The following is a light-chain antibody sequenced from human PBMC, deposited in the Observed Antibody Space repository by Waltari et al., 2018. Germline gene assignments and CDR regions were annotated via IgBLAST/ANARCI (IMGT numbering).Light chain of an antibody. V-gene: IGKV4-1*01. J-gene: IGKJ1*01. CDR2: WAS. CDR1: QSLLYTSNNKNY. Sequence: DIVMTQSPDSLAVSLGERATINCKSSQSLLYTSNNKNYVAWYQQKPGQPAKLLIYWASTRESGVPDRFSGSGSGTDFTLTISSLQAEDVAVYYCHHYYSTPRTFGQGTKVEIK. CDR3: HHYYSTPRT.